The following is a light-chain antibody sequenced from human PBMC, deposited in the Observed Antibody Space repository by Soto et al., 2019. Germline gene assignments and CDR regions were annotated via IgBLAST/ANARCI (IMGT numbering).Light chain of an antibody. Sequence: EIVMTQSPATLSVSPGERATLSCRASQSVSSNLAWYQQKPGQAPRLLIYVASTRATAIPASFSGSGSGTEFTLTISSLQSEDFAVYYCQQYNKWPPWTFGQGPKVDIK. V-gene: IGKV3-15*01. J-gene: IGKJ1*01. CDR1: QSVSSN. CDR3: QQYNKWPPWT. CDR2: VAS.